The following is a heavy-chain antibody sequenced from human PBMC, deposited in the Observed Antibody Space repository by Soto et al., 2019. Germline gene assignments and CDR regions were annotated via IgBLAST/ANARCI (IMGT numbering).Heavy chain of an antibody. CDR2: ISSSSTYI. Sequence: VQLVESGGGVVQPGRSLRLSCAASGFTFSSYSLNWVRQAPGKGLEWSASISSSSTYIYYADSVRGRFTISRDNAKNSVYLQMNSLRAEDTAVYYCAKSQFLAREEDRYYYYGMDVWGQGTTVTVSS. CDR3: AKSQFLAREEDRYYYYGMDV. V-gene: IGHV3-21*01. D-gene: IGHD2-15*01. J-gene: IGHJ6*02. CDR1: GFTFSSYS.